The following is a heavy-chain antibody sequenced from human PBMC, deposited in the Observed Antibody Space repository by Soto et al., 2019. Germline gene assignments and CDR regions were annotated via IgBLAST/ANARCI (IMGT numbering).Heavy chain of an antibody. J-gene: IGHJ4*02. CDR3: GRGWLRDPLMQ. D-gene: IGHD5-12*01. V-gene: IGHV3-21*01. CDR1: GFTFSTYN. CDR2: ISSSSTYI. Sequence: EVQLVESGGGLVKPGGSLKLSCAASGFTFSTYNMNWVRQAPGEGLEWVSSISSSSTYIYYADSVKGPLTISRDNAKNTLYVKMNRVRAENTAVDYRGRGWLRDPLMQWGQGTLGTVSS.